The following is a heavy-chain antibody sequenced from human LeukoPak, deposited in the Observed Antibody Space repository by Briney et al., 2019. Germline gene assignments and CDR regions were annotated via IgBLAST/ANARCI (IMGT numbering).Heavy chain of an antibody. CDR3: AKSYGGSWYNAYFDY. J-gene: IGHJ4*02. CDR1: GFTISSYG. Sequence: GGSLRLSCAASGFTISSYGMHWVRQAPGKGLEWVAVISYDGSNKYYADSVKGRFTISRDNSKNTLYLQMNSLRAVDTAVYYCAKSYGGSWYNAYFDYWGQGTLVTVSS. CDR2: ISYDGSNK. V-gene: IGHV3-30*18. D-gene: IGHD6-13*01.